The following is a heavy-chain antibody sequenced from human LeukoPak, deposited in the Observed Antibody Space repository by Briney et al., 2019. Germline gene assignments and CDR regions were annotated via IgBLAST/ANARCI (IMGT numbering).Heavy chain of an antibody. CDR3: ARDNGGTAMAYYYYYYMDV. D-gene: IGHD5-18*01. CDR1: GYTFTGYY. CDR2: MNPNSGNT. Sequence: GASVKVSCKASGYTFTGYYMHWVGQAPGQGLEWMGWMNPNSGNTGYAQKFQGRVTMTRNTSISTAYMELSSLRSEDTAVYYCARDNGGTAMAYYYYYYMDVWGKGTTVTISS. J-gene: IGHJ6*03. V-gene: IGHV1-8*02.